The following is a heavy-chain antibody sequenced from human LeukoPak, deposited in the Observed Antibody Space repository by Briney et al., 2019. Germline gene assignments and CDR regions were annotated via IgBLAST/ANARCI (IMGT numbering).Heavy chain of an antibody. CDR2: IYTSGST. V-gene: IGHV4-4*07. D-gene: IGHD2-2*01. CDR3: ARGRRVPAAIYYYYYYMDV. J-gene: IGHJ6*03. CDR1: GGSISGHY. Sequence: SETLSLTCTVSGGSISGHYWSWIRQPAGKGLEWIGRIYTSGSTNYNPSLKSRVTMSVDTSKNQFSLRLSSVTAADTAVYYCARGRRVPAAIYYYYYYMDVWGKGTTVTISS.